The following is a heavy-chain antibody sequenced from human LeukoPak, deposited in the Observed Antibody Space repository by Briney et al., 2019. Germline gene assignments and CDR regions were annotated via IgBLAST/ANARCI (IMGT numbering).Heavy chain of an antibody. CDR2: IYHSGST. V-gene: IGHV4-4*02. Sequence: SETLSLTCAVSGSSISSSNWWSWVRQPPGKGLEWIGEIYHSGSTNYNPSLKSRVTISLDTSKNQFSLKLTSVTAADTALYYCARDLEYYYGYGGFDYWGQGTLVTVSS. D-gene: IGHD3-10*01. CDR1: GSSISSSNW. CDR3: ARDLEYYYGYGGFDY. J-gene: IGHJ4*02.